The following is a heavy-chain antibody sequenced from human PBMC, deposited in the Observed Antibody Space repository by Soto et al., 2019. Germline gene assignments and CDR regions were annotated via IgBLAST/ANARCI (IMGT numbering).Heavy chain of an antibody. CDR2: IYSSGST. D-gene: IGHD1-26*01. Sequence: QVQLQESGPGLVKPSETLSLTCTVSGGSVSSGSYYWSWIRQPPGKGLEWIGYIYSSGSTNYNPSPKSLVTIAVDTSKNQFSLQRSAVTAADTAVYYWARVGLGDGADYWGQGTLVNVSS. CDR1: GGSVSSGSYY. CDR3: ARVGLGDGADY. J-gene: IGHJ4*02. V-gene: IGHV4-61*01.